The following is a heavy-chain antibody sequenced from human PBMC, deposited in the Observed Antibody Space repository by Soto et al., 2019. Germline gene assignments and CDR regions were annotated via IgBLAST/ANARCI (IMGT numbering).Heavy chain of an antibody. Sequence: GASLKISCKGSGYSFTSYRLGCVRQMPGKGLDWMVIIYPGESDTRYSPSFQGQVTISADKSISTAYLQWSSLKASDTAMYYCARPAKLGVVTDYGMDVWGQGTTVTVSS. D-gene: IGHD3-3*01. V-gene: IGHV5-51*01. CDR3: ARPAKLGVVTDYGMDV. CDR1: GYSFTSYR. CDR2: IYPGESDT. J-gene: IGHJ6*02.